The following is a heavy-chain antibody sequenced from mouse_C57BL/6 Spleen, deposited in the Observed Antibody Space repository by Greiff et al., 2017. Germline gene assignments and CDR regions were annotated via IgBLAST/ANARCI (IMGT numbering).Heavy chain of an antibody. J-gene: IGHJ4*01. CDR1: GFTFSDYG. CDR3: ARGKDY. Sequence: EVQLQESGGGLVKPGGSLKLSCAASGFTFSDYGMHWVRQAPEQGLEWVAYISSGSSTIYYADTVKGRFTISRDNAKNTLFLQMTSLRSEDTAMYYCARGKDYWGQGTSVTVSS. V-gene: IGHV5-17*01. CDR2: ISSGSSTI.